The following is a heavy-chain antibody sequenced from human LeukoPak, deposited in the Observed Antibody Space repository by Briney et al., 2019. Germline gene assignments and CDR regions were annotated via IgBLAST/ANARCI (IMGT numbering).Heavy chain of an antibody. CDR3: ARGQRPQQLVQRRYYYYYMDV. CDR1: GGTFSSYA. CDR2: IIPIFGTA. J-gene: IGHJ6*03. D-gene: IGHD6-13*01. Sequence: ASVKVSCKSSGGTFSSYAISWVRQAPGQGLEWMGGIIPIFGTANYAQKFQGRVTITTDESTSTACMELSSLRSEDTAVYYCARGQRPQQLVQRRYYYYYMDVWGKGTTVTVSS. V-gene: IGHV1-69*05.